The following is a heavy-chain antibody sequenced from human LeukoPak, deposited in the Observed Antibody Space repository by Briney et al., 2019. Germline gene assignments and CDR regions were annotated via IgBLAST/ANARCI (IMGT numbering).Heavy chain of an antibody. CDR2: INPNSGGT. CDR1: GYTFTGYY. J-gene: IGHJ4*02. D-gene: IGHD3-10*01. V-gene: IGHV1-2*02. Sequence: GASVKVSCKASGYTFTGYYMHWVRQAPGQGLEWMGWINPNSGGTNYAQKFQGRVTMTRDTSISTAYMELGRLRSDDTAVYYCAVHHYGSGSHRIDYWGQGTLVTVSS. CDR3: AVHHYGSGSHRIDY.